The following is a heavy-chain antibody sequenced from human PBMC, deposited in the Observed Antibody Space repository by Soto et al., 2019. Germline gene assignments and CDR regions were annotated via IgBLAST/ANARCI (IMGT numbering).Heavy chain of an antibody. CDR3: ARSQTDYVPNFEY. CDR1: GDTFTCYY. V-gene: IGHV1-2*02. D-gene: IGHD4-17*01. Sequence: ASVKVSWKASGDTFTCYYTHGVLLAPGQGFEWMGWINPLSGSTNYAQEFKGRVTMTSETSIRTAYMELSRLNSADAAVHYCARSQTDYVPNFEYWGPGTMVRASS. J-gene: IGHJ4*02. CDR2: INPLSGST.